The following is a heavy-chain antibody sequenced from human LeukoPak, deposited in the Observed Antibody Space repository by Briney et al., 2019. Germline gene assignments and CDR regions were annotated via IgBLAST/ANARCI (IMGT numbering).Heavy chain of an antibody. Sequence: SETLSLTCSVSGVSISSTTYYWAWIRQPPGKGLEWTATIYYTGSTYYNPSLKSRVTISVDTSKNQFSLNVISVTAADTAVYYCARHGEMAVITHLDSWGRGTLVTVSS. J-gene: IGHJ4*02. CDR2: IYYTGST. V-gene: IGHV4-39*01. CDR1: GVSISSTTYY. CDR3: ARHGEMAVITHLDS. D-gene: IGHD5-24*01.